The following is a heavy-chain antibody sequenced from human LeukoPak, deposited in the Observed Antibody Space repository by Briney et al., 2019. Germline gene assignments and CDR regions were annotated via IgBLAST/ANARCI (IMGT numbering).Heavy chain of an antibody. J-gene: IGHJ6*03. Sequence: SETLSLTCAVYGGSFSGYYWSWIRRPPGKGLEWIGEINHSGSTNYNPSLKSRVTISVDTSKNQFSLKLSSVTAADTAVYYCTRAASSGPLFTYHMDVWGKGTTVTVSS. D-gene: IGHD3-22*01. CDR1: GGSFSGYY. CDR2: INHSGST. V-gene: IGHV4-34*01. CDR3: TRAASSGPLFTYHMDV.